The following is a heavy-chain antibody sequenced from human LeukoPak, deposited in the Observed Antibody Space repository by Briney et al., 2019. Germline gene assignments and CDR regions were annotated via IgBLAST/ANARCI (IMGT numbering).Heavy chain of an antibody. V-gene: IGHV4-39*07. CDR1: GGSISSSSYY. Sequence: SETLSLTCTVSGGSISSSSYYWGWIRQPPGKGLEWIGSIYYSGSTYYNPSLKSRVTISVDTSKNQFSLKLSSVTAADTAVYYCARELWFGESEAYWGQGTLVTVSS. CDR3: ARELWFGESEAY. D-gene: IGHD3-10*01. CDR2: IYYSGST. J-gene: IGHJ4*02.